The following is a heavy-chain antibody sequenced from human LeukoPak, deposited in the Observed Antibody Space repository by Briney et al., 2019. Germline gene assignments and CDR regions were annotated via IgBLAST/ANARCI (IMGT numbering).Heavy chain of an antibody. D-gene: IGHD3-22*01. Sequence: PGGSLRLSCAASGFTFSDYYMSWIRQAPGKGLEWVSYISSSGSTIYYADSVKGRFTISRDNAKNSLYLQMNSLRAEDTAVYYCARGLSYYDSSGYYLYSYYGMDVWGQGTTVTVSS. V-gene: IGHV3-11*01. CDR1: GFTFSDYY. CDR3: ARGLSYYDSSGYYLYSYYGMDV. CDR2: ISSSGSTI. J-gene: IGHJ6*02.